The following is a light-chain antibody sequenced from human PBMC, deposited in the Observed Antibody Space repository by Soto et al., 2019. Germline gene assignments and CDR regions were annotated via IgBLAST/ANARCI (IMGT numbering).Light chain of an antibody. Sequence: QSVLTQPPSVSGAPGQRVTISCTGSSSNIGARYDVHWYQQLPGTAPKLLIYGNINRPSGVPDRFSGSKSDTSASLAITGLQAEDEADYYCAAWDDSLSAVVFGGGTKLTVL. CDR3: AAWDDSLSAVV. J-gene: IGLJ2*01. CDR2: GNI. CDR1: SSNIGARYD. V-gene: IGLV1-40*01.